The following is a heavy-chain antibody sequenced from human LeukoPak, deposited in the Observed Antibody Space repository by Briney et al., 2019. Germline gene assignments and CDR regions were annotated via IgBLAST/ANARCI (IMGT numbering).Heavy chain of an antibody. D-gene: IGHD5-18*01. V-gene: IGHV3-23*01. CDR3: SRLRGYSYGYGDY. CDR1: GFTFSSYA. CDR2: ISASGGRT. J-gene: IGHJ4*02. Sequence: GGSLRLSCAASGFTFSSYAMSWVRQAPGKGLEWVSGISASGGRTYYVDSVKGRFTISRDNAKNSLYLQMNSLRAEDTAVYYCSRLRGYSYGYGDYWGQGTLVTVSS.